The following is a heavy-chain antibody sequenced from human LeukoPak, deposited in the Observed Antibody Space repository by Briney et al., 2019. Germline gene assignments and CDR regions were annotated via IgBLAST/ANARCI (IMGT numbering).Heavy chain of an antibody. V-gene: IGHV3-33*01. CDR1: GCTFSSYG. D-gene: IGHD3-16*01. CDR3: ARDLYADYVWGSFDY. CDR2: IWNDGTNK. Sequence: PGGSLRLSCAASGCTFSSYGMHWVRQAPGKGLEWVAVIWNDGTNKYYADSVKGQFTISRDNSKNTLYLQMNSLRAEDTAVYYCARDLYADYVWGSFDYWGQGTLVTVSS. J-gene: IGHJ4*02.